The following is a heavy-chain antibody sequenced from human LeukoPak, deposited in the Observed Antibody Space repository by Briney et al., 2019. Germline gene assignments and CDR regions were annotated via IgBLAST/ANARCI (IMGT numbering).Heavy chain of an antibody. V-gene: IGHV4-39*01. CDR1: GGSISSSSYY. Sequence: KSSETLSLTCSVSGGSISSSSYYWGWIRQPPGKGLEWIGSMYYSGNTYYNPSLESRVTISVDTSKNQCSLKLSSVTAADTAVYYCARQNLGYCSSTSCYSYWGQGTLVTVSS. CDR2: MYYSGNT. J-gene: IGHJ4*02. CDR3: ARQNLGYCSSTSCYSY. D-gene: IGHD2-2*01.